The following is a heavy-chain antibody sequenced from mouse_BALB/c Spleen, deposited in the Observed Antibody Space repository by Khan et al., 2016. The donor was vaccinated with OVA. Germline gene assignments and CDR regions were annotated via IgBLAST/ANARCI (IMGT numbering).Heavy chain of an antibody. CDR2: INPNNGGP. Sequence: QVQLKQSGAELVKPGASVKFSCKASGYTFSSYYMYWVKQRPGQGLEWIGGINPNNGGPNFNEKFKTKATLTVDKSSSTAYMHLSSLTSEDSAVYYCTRSGYANPFAYWGQGTLVTVSP. CDR1: GYTFSSYY. CDR3: TRSGYANPFAY. J-gene: IGHJ3*01. D-gene: IGHD2-10*02. V-gene: IGHV1S81*02.